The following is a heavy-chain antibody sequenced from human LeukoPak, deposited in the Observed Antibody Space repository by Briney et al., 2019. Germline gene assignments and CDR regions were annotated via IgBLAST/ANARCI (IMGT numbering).Heavy chain of an antibody. D-gene: IGHD3-3*01. Sequence: GGSLRLSCAASGFTFSSYSMNWVRQAPGKGLEWVSYISSSSSTIYYADSVKGRFTISRDNAKNSLYLQMNSLRAEDTAVYYCAREAGYYDFWSGYYTPIDYWGQGTLVTVSS. V-gene: IGHV3-48*01. CDR1: GFTFSSYS. CDR3: AREAGYYDFWSGYYTPIDY. CDR2: ISSSSSTI. J-gene: IGHJ4*02.